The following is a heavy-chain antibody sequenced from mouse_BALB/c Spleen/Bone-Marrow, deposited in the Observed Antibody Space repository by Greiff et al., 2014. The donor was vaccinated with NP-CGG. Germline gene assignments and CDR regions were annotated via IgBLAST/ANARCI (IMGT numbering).Heavy chain of an antibody. J-gene: IGHJ4*01. CDR3: ARARMRYCAMDY. CDR2: ISDCGNYS. V-gene: IGHV5-4*02. Sequence: EVKLVESGGGLVKPGGSLKLSCAASGFSFSDYYIYWLRQTPEKRLEWVATISDCGNYSYYQDSVKERFTISRDNAKNNLYLQMSSLKSEDTAMYYGARARMRYCAMDYWGQGTSVTVFS. CDR1: GFSFSDYY. D-gene: IGHD2-14*01.